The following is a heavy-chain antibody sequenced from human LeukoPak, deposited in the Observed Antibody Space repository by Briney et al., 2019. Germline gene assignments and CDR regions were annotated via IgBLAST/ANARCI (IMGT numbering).Heavy chain of an antibody. D-gene: IGHD3-22*01. V-gene: IGHV1-18*01. J-gene: IGHJ4*02. CDR2: ISGYNGNT. CDR3: ARERSDYYDTSGSSH. Sequence: ASVKVSCKATGYTFSSYGINWVRQAPGQGLEWMGLISGYNGNTEYAQKFQGRVTMTTDTSTRTAYMELRSLRSDDTAVYFCARERSDYYDTSGSSHWGQGTLVTVSS. CDR1: GYTFSSYG.